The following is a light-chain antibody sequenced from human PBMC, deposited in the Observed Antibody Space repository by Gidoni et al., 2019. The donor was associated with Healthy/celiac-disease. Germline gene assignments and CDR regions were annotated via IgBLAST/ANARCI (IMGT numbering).Light chain of an antibody. Sequence: DIQLTQFPSSLSASVGDRVTITCRASQSISRYLNCYQQKPGKAPKVLIYAASSLQSGFPSRFSGSGSGTDFTLTISSLQPEDFATYYCQQSYSPLLTFGGGTKVEIK. J-gene: IGKJ4*01. V-gene: IGKV1-39*01. CDR2: AAS. CDR3: QQSYSPLLT. CDR1: QSISRY.